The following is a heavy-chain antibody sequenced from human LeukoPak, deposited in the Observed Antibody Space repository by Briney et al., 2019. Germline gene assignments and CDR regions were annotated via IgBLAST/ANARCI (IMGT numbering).Heavy chain of an antibody. J-gene: IGHJ4*02. CDR1: GGSFSGYC. CDR3: ARIRGYYAATYFDY. D-gene: IGHD3-10*01. V-gene: IGHV4-34*09. CDR2: INHSGST. Sequence: SETLSLTCAVYGGSFSGYCWNWIRQSPGKGLEWIGEINHSGSTNYNPSLKSRVTISVDTSKNQFSLKLSSVTAADTAVYYCARIRGYYAATYFDYWGQGTLVTVSS.